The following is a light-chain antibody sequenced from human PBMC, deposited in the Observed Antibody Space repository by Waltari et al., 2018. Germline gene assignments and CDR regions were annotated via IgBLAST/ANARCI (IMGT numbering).Light chain of an antibody. CDR1: QGISNF. J-gene: IGKJ1*01. CDR3: QKYNSAPRT. CDR2: AAS. V-gene: IGKV1-27*01. Sequence: DIEMTQSPSSLSASVGDRVTITCRASQGISNFLALYQQKPGKVPKLLIYAASTLQSGGPSRFSGSGSGTDFTLTISSLQPEDVATYYCQKYNSAPRTFGQGTKVEIK.